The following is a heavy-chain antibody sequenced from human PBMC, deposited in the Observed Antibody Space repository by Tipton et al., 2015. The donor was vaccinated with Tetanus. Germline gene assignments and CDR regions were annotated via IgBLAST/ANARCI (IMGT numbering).Heavy chain of an antibody. V-gene: IGHV3-74*01. CDR2: INSDGSST. Sequence: SLRLSCAASGFTFSSYWMHWVRQAPGKGLVWVSRINSDGSSTSYADSVKGRFTISRDNAKNTLYLQMNSLRAEDTALYYCAKDLVWGVNYYYYGMDVWGQGTTVTVSS. D-gene: IGHD3-16*01. J-gene: IGHJ6*02. CDR3: AKDLVWGVNYYYYGMDV. CDR1: GFTFSSYW.